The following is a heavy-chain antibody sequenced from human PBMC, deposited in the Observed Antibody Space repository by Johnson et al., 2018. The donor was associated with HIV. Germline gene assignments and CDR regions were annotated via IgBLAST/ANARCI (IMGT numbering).Heavy chain of an antibody. D-gene: IGHD4-23*01. CDR3: AKDVSVVTRVGSFDI. J-gene: IGHJ3*02. CDR2: ISYDGTEK. Sequence: QVQLVESGGGVVQPGTSLRLSCAASGFTFSSYAIHWVRQAPGKGLEWVAVISYDGTEKYYAESVKARFTISRDDSKNTLYLRLNSLRPEDSAVYYCAKDVSVVTRVGSFDIWGQGTMV. V-gene: IGHV3-30*04. CDR1: GFTFSSYA.